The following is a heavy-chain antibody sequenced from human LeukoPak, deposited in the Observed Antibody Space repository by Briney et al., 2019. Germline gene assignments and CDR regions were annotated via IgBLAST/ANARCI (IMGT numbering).Heavy chain of an antibody. CDR1: GGSISSSNW. CDR3: ARVLRKGPYGDGGYFYFFMDV. J-gene: IGHJ6*03. Sequence: SETLSLTCAVSGGSISSSNWWSWVRQPPGKGLEWIGEIYHSGSTNYNPSLKSRVTISVDKSKNQFSLQLNSVTPEDTAVYYCARVLRKGPYGDGGYFYFFMDVWGKGTTVTVSS. D-gene: IGHD4-17*01. V-gene: IGHV4-4*02. CDR2: IYHSGST.